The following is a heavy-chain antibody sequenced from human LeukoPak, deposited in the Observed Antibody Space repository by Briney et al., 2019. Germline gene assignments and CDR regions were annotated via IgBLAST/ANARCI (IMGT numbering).Heavy chain of an antibody. CDR2: ISYDGSNK. D-gene: IGHD2-2*01. J-gene: IGHJ5*02. V-gene: IGHV3-30*18. CDR1: GFTFSSYG. CDR3: AKDGALVVPGGIDWFDP. Sequence: PGGSLRLSCAASGFTFSSYGMPWVRQAPGKGLEWVAVISYDGSNKYYADSVKGRFTISRDNSKNTLYLQMNSLRAEDTAVYYCAKDGALVVPGGIDWFDPWGQGTLVTVSS.